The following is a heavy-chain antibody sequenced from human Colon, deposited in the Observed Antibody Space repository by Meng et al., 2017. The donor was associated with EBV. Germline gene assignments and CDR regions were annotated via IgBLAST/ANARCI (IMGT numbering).Heavy chain of an antibody. CDR1: GGSFRGYY. V-gene: IGHV4-34*01. CDR3: ARRLAALDY. J-gene: IGHJ4*02. CDR2: INYSGNT. Sequence: QVQVQQWGAGLLKPSEPLSLSCAVYGGSFRGYYWPWIRQPPGKGLEWVAEINYSGNTNYSPSLKSRVTISIDTSKNQFSLKLSSVTAADTAIYYCARRLAALDYWGQGTLVTVAS. D-gene: IGHD6-19*01.